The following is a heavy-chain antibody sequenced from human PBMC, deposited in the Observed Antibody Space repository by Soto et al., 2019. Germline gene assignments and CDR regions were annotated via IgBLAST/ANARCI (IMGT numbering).Heavy chain of an antibody. Sequence: QVQLVELGGGVVQPGRSLRLSCAASGFTFSTYAMHWVRRAPGKGLEWMAVISYDSTNKYYADSLKGRLTISRDNSKNTLSLQLNSLRAEDTALYYCARDGGSYWGHGTMVIVSS. V-gene: IGHV3-30-3*01. CDR1: GFTFSTYA. CDR2: ISYDSTNK. D-gene: IGHD3-10*01. CDR3: ARDGGSY. J-gene: IGHJ3*01.